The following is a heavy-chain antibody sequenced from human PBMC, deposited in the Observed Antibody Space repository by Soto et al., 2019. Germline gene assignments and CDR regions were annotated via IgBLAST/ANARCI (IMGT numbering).Heavy chain of an antibody. J-gene: IGHJ4*02. D-gene: IGHD3-10*01. Sequence: PGGSLRLSCAASGFTFSTFVMTWVRQVPGEGLEWVSAISGSGGSTYYADSVKGRFTISRDNSKNTLYLQMNSLRAEDAAVYYCAKDGSGASGGYFDYWGQGTLVTVSS. CDR3: AKDGSGASGGYFDY. CDR2: ISGSGGST. CDR1: GFTFSTFV. V-gene: IGHV3-23*01.